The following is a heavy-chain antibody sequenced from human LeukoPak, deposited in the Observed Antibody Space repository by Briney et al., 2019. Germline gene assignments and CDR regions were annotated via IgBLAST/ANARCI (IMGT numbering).Heavy chain of an antibody. CDR2: ISGSGGST. CDR1: GFTFNTYA. Sequence: GGSLRLSCAASGFTFNTYAMSWVRQAPGKGLEWVSAISGSGGSTYYADSVKGRFTISRDNAKNSLYLQMNSLRAEDTAVYYCASVGDFYGRFDYWGQGTLVTVSS. CDR3: ASVGDFYGRFDY. V-gene: IGHV3-23*01. J-gene: IGHJ4*02. D-gene: IGHD2/OR15-2a*01.